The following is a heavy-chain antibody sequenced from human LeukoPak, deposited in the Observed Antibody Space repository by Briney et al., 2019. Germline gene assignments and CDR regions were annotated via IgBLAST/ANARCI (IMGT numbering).Heavy chain of an antibody. D-gene: IGHD3-22*01. CDR3: ARGGEPYYYDSSGYYTLDY. J-gene: IGHJ4*02. Sequence: ASVKVSCKASGGTFSSYAISWVRQAPGQGLEWMGRIIHIFGTANYAQKFQGRVTITTDESTSTAYMELSSLRSEDTAVYYCARGGEPYYYDSSGYYTLDYWGQGTLVTVSS. V-gene: IGHV1-69*05. CDR1: GGTFSSYA. CDR2: IIHIFGTA.